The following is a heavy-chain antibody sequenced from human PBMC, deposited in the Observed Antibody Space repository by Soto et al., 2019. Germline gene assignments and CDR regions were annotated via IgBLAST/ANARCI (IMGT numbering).Heavy chain of an antibody. J-gene: IGHJ4*02. D-gene: IGHD2-2*01. CDR3: ARGIGYCSSINCYSSRRLRFDS. CDR1: GGSFSGYY. V-gene: IGHV4-34*01. Sequence: QVQLQQWGAGLLKPSETLSLTCAVYGGSFSGYYWTWIRQSPEKGLEWIGEVNHSGTTYYNPSLKTRVTISVHTPKNQFSLKMSSVTAAYTAVYYSARGIGYCSSINCYSSRRLRFDSWGQGTLVTVSS. CDR2: VNHSGTT.